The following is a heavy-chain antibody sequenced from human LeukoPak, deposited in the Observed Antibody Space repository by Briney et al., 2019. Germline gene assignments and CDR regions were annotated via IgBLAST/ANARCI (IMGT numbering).Heavy chain of an antibody. V-gene: IGHV1-69*05. CDR1: GGTFSSYA. D-gene: IGHD2-21*02. J-gene: IGHJ3*02. Sequence: SVKVSCKASGGTFSSYAISWVRQAPGQGLEWMGRIIPIFGTANYAQKFQGRVTITTDESTSTAYMELSSLRSEDTAGYYCARDIVVVTAISAFDIWGQGTMVTVSS. CDR3: ARDIVVVTAISAFDI. CDR2: IIPIFGTA.